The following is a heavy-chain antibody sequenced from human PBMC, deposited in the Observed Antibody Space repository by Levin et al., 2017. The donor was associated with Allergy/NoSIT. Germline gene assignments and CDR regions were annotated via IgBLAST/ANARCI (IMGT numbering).Heavy chain of an antibody. J-gene: IGHJ5*02. D-gene: IGHD2-2*01. Sequence: PSETLSLTCAVSGYSISSGYYWGWIRQPPGKGLEWIGSIYHSGSTYYNPSLKSRVTISVDTSKNQFSLKLSSVTAADTAVYYCARGKSPPIVVVPAATYRNNWFDPWGQGTLVTVSS. CDR2: IYHSGST. V-gene: IGHV4-38-2*01. CDR1: GYSISSGYY. CDR3: ARGKSPPIVVVPAATYRNNWFDP.